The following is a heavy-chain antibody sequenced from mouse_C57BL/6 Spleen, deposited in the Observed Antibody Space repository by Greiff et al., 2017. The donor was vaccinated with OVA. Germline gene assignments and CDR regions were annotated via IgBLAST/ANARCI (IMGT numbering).Heavy chain of an antibody. CDR2: IDPSDSAT. CDR3: ARNYGSSYEDAMDY. Sequence: QVQLQQPGAELVRPGSSVKLSCKASGYTFTSYWMHWVKQRPIQGLEWIGNIDPSDSATHYNQKFKDKATLTVDKSSSTAYMQLSSLTSEDSAVYYCARNYGSSYEDAMDYWGQGTSVTVSS. CDR1: GYTFTSYW. D-gene: IGHD1-1*01. V-gene: IGHV1-52*01. J-gene: IGHJ4*01.